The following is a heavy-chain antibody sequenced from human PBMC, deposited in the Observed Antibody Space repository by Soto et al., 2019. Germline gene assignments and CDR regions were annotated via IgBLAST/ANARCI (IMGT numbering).Heavy chain of an antibody. D-gene: IGHD3-10*01. CDR1: GVSISSYY. V-gene: IGHV4-59*01. J-gene: IGHJ4*02. Sequence: PSETLSLTCTVSGVSISSYYWSWIRQPPGKGLEWIGYIYYSGSTNYNPSLKSRVTISVDTSKNQFSLKLSSVTAADTAVYYCARSYYYGSGSYYYYWGQGTLVTVSS. CDR2: IYYSGST. CDR3: ARSYYYGSGSYYYY.